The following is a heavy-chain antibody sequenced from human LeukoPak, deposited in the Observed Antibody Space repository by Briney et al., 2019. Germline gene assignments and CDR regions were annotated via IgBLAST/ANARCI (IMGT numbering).Heavy chain of an antibody. CDR1: GFTFSSYW. V-gene: IGHV3-7*01. CDR3: AKGSGSYNYYYYGMDV. D-gene: IGHD3-10*01. Sequence: GGSLRLSCAASGFTFSSYWMSWVRQAPGKGLEWVANIKQDGSDKYYVDSVKGRFTISRDNAKNSLYLLMDSLRAEDTAVYYCAKGSGSYNYYYYGMDVWGQGTTVTVSS. J-gene: IGHJ6*02. CDR2: IKQDGSDK.